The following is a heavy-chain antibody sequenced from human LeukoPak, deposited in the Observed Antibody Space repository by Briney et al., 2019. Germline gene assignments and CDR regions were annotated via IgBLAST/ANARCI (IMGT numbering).Heavy chain of an antibody. CDR3: ATDPLYDILTGYFDN. J-gene: IGHJ4*02. CDR2: ISGFGENT. D-gene: IGHD3-9*01. V-gene: IGHV3-23*01. Sequence: GGSLSLSCVASGLARRTHAMSWVRQPPGKGLELVSTISGFGENTYFADSVKGRFTISRDKSRPTVYLQMNSLTDEDTAIYYCATDPLYDILTGYFDNWGQGTLVTVSS. CDR1: GLARRTHA.